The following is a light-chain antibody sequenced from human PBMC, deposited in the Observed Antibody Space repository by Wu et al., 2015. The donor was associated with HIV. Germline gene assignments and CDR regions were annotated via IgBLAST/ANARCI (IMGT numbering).Light chain of an antibody. J-gene: IGKJ1*01. V-gene: IGKV1-6*01. CDR3: LQNYNYPWT. CDR2: DAS. Sequence: AIQMTQTPSSLSTSVGDKVTITCRASQAIKSDLGWYQQKPGKPPNLLIYDASSLQTGVPSRFSGSGSGTVFTLTISSLQPEDSATYYCLQNYNYPWTFGRGTKVEIK. CDR1: QAIKSD.